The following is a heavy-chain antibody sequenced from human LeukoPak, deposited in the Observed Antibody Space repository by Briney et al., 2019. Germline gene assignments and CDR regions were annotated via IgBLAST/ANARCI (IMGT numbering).Heavy chain of an antibody. J-gene: IGHJ4*02. CDR3: AKDRYKDRRELHPQPLDY. CDR2: ISGSGGST. V-gene: IGHV3-23*01. Sequence: GGSLRLSCAASGFTFSSYAMSWVRQAPGKGLEWVSAISGSGGSTYYADSVKGRFTISRDNSKNTLYLQMNSLRAEDTAVYYCAKDRYKDRRELHPQPLDYWGQGTLVTVSS. D-gene: IGHD1-26*01. CDR1: GFTFSSYA.